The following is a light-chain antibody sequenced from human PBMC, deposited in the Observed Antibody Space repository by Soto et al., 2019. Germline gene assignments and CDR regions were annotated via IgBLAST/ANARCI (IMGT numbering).Light chain of an antibody. Sequence: EIVLTQSPGTLSLSPGERATLSCRASQSVSSSYLAWYQQKPGQAPRLLIYGASSRATGIPARFSGSGSGTDFTLTISSLEPEDFAVYYCQQRSSWPFTFGPGTKVDIK. CDR2: GAS. V-gene: IGKV3D-20*02. CDR3: QQRSSWPFT. CDR1: QSVSSSY. J-gene: IGKJ3*01.